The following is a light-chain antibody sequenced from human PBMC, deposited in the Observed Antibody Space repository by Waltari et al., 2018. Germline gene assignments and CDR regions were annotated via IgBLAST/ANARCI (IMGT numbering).Light chain of an antibody. CDR1: NIRAKN. J-gene: IGLJ1*01. Sequence: SYVLTPPPSPSVALGKTAKVPCGGNNIRAKNVNCYQHKPGQAPVLLIYSDTDRPSGIPERFTGSKSGTTATLTISTVEAGDEADYYCQVWDGSTDHYVFGSGTRVTV. CDR2: SDT. CDR3: QVWDGSTDHYV. V-gene: IGLV3-21*04.